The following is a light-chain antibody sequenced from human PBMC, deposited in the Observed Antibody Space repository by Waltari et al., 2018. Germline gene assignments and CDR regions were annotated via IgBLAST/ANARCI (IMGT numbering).Light chain of an antibody. CDR3: QQFGSSPFT. Sequence: EIVLTQSPGTLSLSPGERGTLSCRASQSISSSYLAWYQQKPGQAPRLLIYDASSRATGIPDRFSGSRSGTDFTLTISRLEPEDFAVYYCQQFGSSPFTFGRGTKLEIK. CDR1: QSISSSY. CDR2: DAS. V-gene: IGKV3-20*01. J-gene: IGKJ2*01.